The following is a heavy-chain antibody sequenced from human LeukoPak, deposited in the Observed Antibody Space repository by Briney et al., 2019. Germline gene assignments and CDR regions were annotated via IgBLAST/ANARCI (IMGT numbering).Heavy chain of an antibody. J-gene: IGHJ4*02. D-gene: IGHD2-21*02. V-gene: IGHV3-7*01. CDR1: GFTFDSYW. CDR2: IKPDGSEK. CDR3: ARYRAGGDWNY. Sequence: GGFLRLSCAASGFTFDSYWMTWVRQAPGKGLEWVANIKPDGSEKYYVDSVKGRFTISRDNAKNSLYLQMNSLRAEDTAVYYCARYRAGGDWNYWGQGTLVTVSS.